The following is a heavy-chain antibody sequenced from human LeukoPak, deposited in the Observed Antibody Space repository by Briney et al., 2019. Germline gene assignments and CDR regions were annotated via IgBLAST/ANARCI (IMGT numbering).Heavy chain of an antibody. J-gene: IGHJ1*01. V-gene: IGHV3-23*01. D-gene: IGHD6-13*01. CDR1: GFTFSSYA. Sequence: GGSLRLSCAASGFTFSSYAMSWVRQAPGKGLEWVSAISGSGGSTYYADSVKGRVTISRDNSKTTLYLPMNTLRAEDTAVYYCAKDRHIAAAGTTPQAEYFQHWGQGTLVTVSS. CDR2: ISGSGGST. CDR3: AKDRHIAAAGTTPQAEYFQH.